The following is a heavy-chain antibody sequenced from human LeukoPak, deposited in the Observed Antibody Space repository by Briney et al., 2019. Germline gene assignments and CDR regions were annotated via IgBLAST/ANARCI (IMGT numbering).Heavy chain of an antibody. V-gene: IGHV4-4*02. J-gene: IGHJ4*02. CDR2: IYHSGST. CDR3: ARHDPFYSSSWSADY. CDR1: GGSISSSNW. Sequence: PSGTLSLTCAVSGGSISSSNWWSWVRQPPVKGLEWIGEIYHSGSTNYNPSLKSRVTISVDKSKNQFSLKLSSVTAADTAVYYCARHDPFYSSSWSADYWGQGTLVTVSS. D-gene: IGHD6-13*01.